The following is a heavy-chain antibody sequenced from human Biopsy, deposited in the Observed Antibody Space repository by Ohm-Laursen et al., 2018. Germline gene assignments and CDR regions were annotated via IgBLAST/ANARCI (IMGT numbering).Heavy chain of an antibody. Sequence: VASVKVSCKASGFTFNRSAMQWVRQARGQRLEWIGWIVVGGGNTNYAQKFQERVTITRDMSTSTAYMELSSLRSEDTAVYYCASHPNCGGDCSSGFDYWGQGTLVTVSS. V-gene: IGHV1-58*02. J-gene: IGHJ4*02. CDR3: ASHPNCGGDCSSGFDY. CDR2: IVVGGGNT. CDR1: GFTFNRSA. D-gene: IGHD2-21*02.